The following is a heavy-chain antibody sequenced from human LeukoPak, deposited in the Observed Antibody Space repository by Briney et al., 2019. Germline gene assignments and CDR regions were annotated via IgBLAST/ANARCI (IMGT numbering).Heavy chain of an antibody. CDR2: IRSKAYGGTT. Sequence: PGGSLRLSCAASGFTFSSYWMSWVRQAPGKGLEWVGFIRSKAYGGTTEYAASVKGRFTISRDDSKSIAYLQMNSLKTEDTAVYYCTRGVGAIHFDYWGQGTLVTVSS. CDR1: GFTFSSYW. CDR3: TRGVGAIHFDY. D-gene: IGHD1-26*01. J-gene: IGHJ4*02. V-gene: IGHV3-49*04.